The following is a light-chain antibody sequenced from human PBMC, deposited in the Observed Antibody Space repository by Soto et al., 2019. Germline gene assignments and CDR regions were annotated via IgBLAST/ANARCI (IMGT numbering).Light chain of an antibody. Sequence: QSVLTQPASVSGSPGQSITISCTGTSSDVGSYNLVSWYQQHPGKAPKLMIYEGSKRPSGVSNRFSGSKSGNTASLTISGLQAEDEADYYCCSYAGISTWVFSGGTKVTVL. CDR2: EGS. J-gene: IGLJ3*02. V-gene: IGLV2-23*01. CDR1: SSDVGSYNL. CDR3: CSYAGISTWV.